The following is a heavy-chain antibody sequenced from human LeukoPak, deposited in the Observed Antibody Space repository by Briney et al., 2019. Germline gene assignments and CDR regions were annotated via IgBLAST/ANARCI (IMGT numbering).Heavy chain of an antibody. CDR3: ARQSRDGSKTRGYYFDY. CDR2: IYPADSDT. Sequence: GESLKISFQVSGXIFTHYCIGWVRQMPGKGLESMGLIYPADSDTTYSPSFQGQVTISADKSISTVSLQWSSLKASDTAMYYCARQSRDGSKTRGYYFDYWGQGALVTVSS. V-gene: IGHV5-51*01. D-gene: IGHD3-10*01. CDR1: GXIFTHYC. J-gene: IGHJ4*02.